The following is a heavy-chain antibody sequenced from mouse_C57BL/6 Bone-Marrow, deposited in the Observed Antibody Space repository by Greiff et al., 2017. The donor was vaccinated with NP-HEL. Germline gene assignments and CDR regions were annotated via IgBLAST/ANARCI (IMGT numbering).Heavy chain of an antibody. V-gene: IGHV5-17*01. CDR2: ISSGSSTI. J-gene: IGHJ2*01. Sequence: EVQRVESGGGLVKPGGSLKLSCAASGFTFSDYGMHWVRQAPEKGLEWVAYISSGSSTIYYADTVKGRFTISRDNAKNTLFLQMTSLRSEDTAMYYCASFYYGSSYDYFDYWGQGTTLTVSS. CDR1: GFTFSDYG. CDR3: ASFYYGSSYDYFDY. D-gene: IGHD1-1*01.